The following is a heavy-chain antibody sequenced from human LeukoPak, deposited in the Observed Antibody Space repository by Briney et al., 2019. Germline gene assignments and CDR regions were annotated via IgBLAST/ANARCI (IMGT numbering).Heavy chain of an antibody. CDR1: GFTFSSYA. D-gene: IGHD6-6*01. V-gene: IGHV3-30-3*01. Sequence: GGSLRLSCAASGFTFSSYAMHWVRRAPGKGLEWVAVISYDGSNKYYADSVKGRFTISRDNSKNTLYLQMNSLRAEDTAVYYCARGSYIAARLNYYYGMDVWGQGTTVTVSS. J-gene: IGHJ6*02. CDR2: ISYDGSNK. CDR3: ARGSYIAARLNYYYGMDV.